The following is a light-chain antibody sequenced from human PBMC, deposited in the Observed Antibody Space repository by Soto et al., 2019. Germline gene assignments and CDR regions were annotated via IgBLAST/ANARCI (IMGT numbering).Light chain of an antibody. CDR1: QTIRSW. Sequence: IPLNQSPSTLSVHVRDRVTITGRASQTIRSWLDWYQQKPGKAPKLLIYKASTLKSGVPSRFSGSGSGTEFTLTISSLQPDDFATYYCQHYNSYSEAFGQGTKVDI. CDR2: KAS. J-gene: IGKJ1*01. V-gene: IGKV1-5*03. CDR3: QHYNSYSEA.